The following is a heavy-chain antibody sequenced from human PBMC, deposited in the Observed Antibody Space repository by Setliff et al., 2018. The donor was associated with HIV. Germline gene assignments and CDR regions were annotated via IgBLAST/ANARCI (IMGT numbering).Heavy chain of an antibody. CDR2: INSATGGT. V-gene: IGHV1-2*04. J-gene: IGHJ3*02. CDR1: GYTFTDNY. CDR3: ARDYLHVFDI. Sequence: GASVKVSCKASGYTFTDNYIHWVRQAPGQGLEWMAWINSATGGTNYAQNFQGWVTVIRDTSINTVYMELSSLKSDDTAVYYCARDYLHVFDIWGQGTMVTVSS.